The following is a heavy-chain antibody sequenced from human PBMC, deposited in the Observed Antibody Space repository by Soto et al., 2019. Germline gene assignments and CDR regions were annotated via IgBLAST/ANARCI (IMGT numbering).Heavy chain of an antibody. CDR2: ISTNNDNT. CDR1: GYTFTRSG. CDR3: AKGYNWNYAFDP. Sequence: QVQLVQSGGEVMKPGASVKVSCKASGYTFTRSGISLLLQAPVQVLEWMGLISTNNDNTKFAQNFQGRVTMTADTSTSTAYMELKRLTSDDTAVYYCAKGYNWNYAFDPWGQGTLVTVSS. J-gene: IGHJ5*02. V-gene: IGHV1-18*01. D-gene: IGHD1-7*01.